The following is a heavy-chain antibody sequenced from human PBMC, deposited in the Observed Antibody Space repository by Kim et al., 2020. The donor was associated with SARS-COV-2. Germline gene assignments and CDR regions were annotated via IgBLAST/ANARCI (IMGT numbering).Heavy chain of an antibody. CDR3: AREDLGDYYYGMDV. V-gene: IGHV1-2*02. J-gene: IGHJ6*02. Sequence: AQKFQGRVTMTRDTAISTAYMELSRLRSDDTAVYYCAREDLGDYYYGMDVWGQGTTVTVSS. D-gene: IGHD3-3*01.